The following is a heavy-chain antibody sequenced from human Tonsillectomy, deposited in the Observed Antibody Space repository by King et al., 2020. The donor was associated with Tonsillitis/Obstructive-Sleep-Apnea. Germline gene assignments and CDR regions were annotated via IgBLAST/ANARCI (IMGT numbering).Heavy chain of an antibody. Sequence: QLQESGPGLVKPSETLSLTCIVSGGSISSYYWSWIRQPPGKGLEWIGYINYSGTTNYNPSLKSRITMSVDTSKNLFSLKLSSVTAADTAVYYCARGYSSYYYYYMNVWGKGTTVTVSS. D-gene: IGHD6-13*01. CDR2: INYSGTT. V-gene: IGHV4-59*01. CDR1: GGSISSYY. CDR3: ARGYSSYYYYYMNV. J-gene: IGHJ6*03.